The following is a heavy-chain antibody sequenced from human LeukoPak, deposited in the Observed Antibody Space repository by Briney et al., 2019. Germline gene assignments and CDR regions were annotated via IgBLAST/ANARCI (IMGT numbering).Heavy chain of an antibody. CDR3: ARGDTGYSSGWYEGFDY. V-gene: IGHV1-24*01. Sequence: ASVKVSCKVSGYSLSEISMHWVRQAPGKGLEWMGGFDPEDGETKYAQKFQGRVTMTTDTSTSTAYMELRSLRSEDTAVYYCARGDTGYSSGWYEGFDYWGQGTLVTVSS. CDR2: FDPEDGET. J-gene: IGHJ4*02. CDR1: GYSLSEIS. D-gene: IGHD6-19*01.